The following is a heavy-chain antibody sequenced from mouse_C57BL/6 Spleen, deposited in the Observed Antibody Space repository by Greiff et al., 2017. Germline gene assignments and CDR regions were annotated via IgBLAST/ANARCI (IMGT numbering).Heavy chain of an antibody. D-gene: IGHD1-1*01. CDR3: AACTTVVAGDWYCDV. J-gene: IGHJ1*03. CDR2: IDPSDSDT. V-gene: IGHV1-52*01. Sequence: QVQLQQPGAELVRPGSSVKLSCKASGYTFTSYWMHWVKQRPIQGLEWIGNIDPSDSDTHYNQKFKDKATLTVDKSSSTAYMQLSSLASEDTAVYYGAACTTVVAGDWYCDVWGTGTTVTVSS. CDR1: GYTFTSYW.